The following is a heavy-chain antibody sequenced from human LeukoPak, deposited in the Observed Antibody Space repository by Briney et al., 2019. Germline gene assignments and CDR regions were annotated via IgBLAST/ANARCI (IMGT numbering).Heavy chain of an antibody. CDR2: INWNGGST. D-gene: IGHD2-15*01. V-gene: IGHV3-20*04. J-gene: IGHJ4*02. CDR1: GFTFDDYG. CDR3: AKDLPRYCSGGSCYSGFDY. Sequence: GGSLRLSCAASGFTFDDYGMSWVRQAPGKGLEWVSGINWNGGSTGYADSVKGRFTTSRDNANNSLYLQMNSLRAEDTALYYCAKDLPRYCSGGSCYSGFDYWGQGTLVTVSS.